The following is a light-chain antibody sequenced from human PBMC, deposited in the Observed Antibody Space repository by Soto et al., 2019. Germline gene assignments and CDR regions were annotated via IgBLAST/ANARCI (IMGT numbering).Light chain of an antibody. CDR1: SSNIGSNY. J-gene: IGLJ2*01. Sequence: QSVLTQPPSASGTPGQRVTISCSGSSSNIGSNYVYWYQQLPGTAPKLLIYRNNQRPSGVPDRFSGSKSGTSASLAISGLLSEDEADYYCAAWDDSRKVVFGGGTKLTVL. CDR2: RNN. CDR3: AAWDDSRKVV. V-gene: IGLV1-47*01.